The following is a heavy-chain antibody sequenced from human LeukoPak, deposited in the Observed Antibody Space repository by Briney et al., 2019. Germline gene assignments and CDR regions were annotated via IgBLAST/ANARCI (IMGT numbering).Heavy chain of an antibody. Sequence: PSETLSLTCAVYGGSFSGYYWSWIRQPLGKGLEWIGEINHSGSTNYNPSLKSRVTISVDTSKNQFSLKLSSVTAADTAVYYCAAHYYGSGSYYTDYWGQGTLVTVSS. CDR3: AAHYYGSGSYYTDY. CDR2: INHSGST. V-gene: IGHV4-34*01. D-gene: IGHD3-10*01. J-gene: IGHJ4*02. CDR1: GGSFSGYY.